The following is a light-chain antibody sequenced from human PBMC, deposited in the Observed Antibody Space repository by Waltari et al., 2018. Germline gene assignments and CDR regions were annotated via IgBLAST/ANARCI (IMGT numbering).Light chain of an antibody. Sequence: QSALAQPASVSVSPGQSSTIPCPGTGRDVGAYHFVAWYQQHPFKAPKLMIYEVNNRPSGISNRFSGSKSGNTASLTISGLQAEDEADYYCISYRSSSLYVFGTGTKVTVL. CDR2: EVN. J-gene: IGLJ1*01. V-gene: IGLV2-14*01. CDR3: ISYRSSSLYV. CDR1: GRDVGAYHF.